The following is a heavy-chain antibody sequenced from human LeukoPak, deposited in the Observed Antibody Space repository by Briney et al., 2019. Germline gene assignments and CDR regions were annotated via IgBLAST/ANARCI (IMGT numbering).Heavy chain of an antibody. CDR2: INHSGST. J-gene: IGHJ4*02. Sequence: SETLSLTCAVYGGSFSGYYWSWIRQPPGKGLEWIGEINHSGSTNYNPSLKSRVTISVDTSKNQFSLKLSSVTAADTAVYYCARFLGSNPFSSRNKGHIDYWGQGTLVTVSS. D-gene: IGHD6-6*01. V-gene: IGHV4-34*01. CDR3: ARFLGSNPFSSRNKGHIDY. CDR1: GGSFSGYY.